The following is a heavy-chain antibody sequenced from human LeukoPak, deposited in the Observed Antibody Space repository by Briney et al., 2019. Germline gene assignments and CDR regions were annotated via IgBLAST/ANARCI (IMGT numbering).Heavy chain of an antibody. D-gene: IGHD5-18*01. V-gene: IGHV3-21*01. CDR1: GFSFSTYS. Sequence: PGGSLRLSCAASGFSFSTYSISWVRQAPGKGLEWVSYISSSSHYIYYADSVKGRFTISRDNAKNSLYLQMNSLRAEDTAVYYCARDSSSTQQLWFVYWGQGTLVTVSS. CDR2: ISSSSHYI. CDR3: ARDSSSTQQLWFVY. J-gene: IGHJ4*02.